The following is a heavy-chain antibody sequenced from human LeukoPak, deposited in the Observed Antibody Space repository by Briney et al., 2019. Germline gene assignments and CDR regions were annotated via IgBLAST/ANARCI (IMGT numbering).Heavy chain of an antibody. D-gene: IGHD4-17*01. CDR1: GGSISSYY. CDR3: ARDNTGVMGWYTVTNYYGMDV. V-gene: IGHV4-59*01. Sequence: PSETLSLTCTVSGGSISSYYWSWIRQPPGKGLEWIGYIYYSGSTNYNPSLKSRVTISVDMSKNQFSLKLSSVTAADTAVYYCARDNTGVMGWYTVTNYYGMDVWGQGTTVTVSS. CDR2: IYYSGST. J-gene: IGHJ6*02.